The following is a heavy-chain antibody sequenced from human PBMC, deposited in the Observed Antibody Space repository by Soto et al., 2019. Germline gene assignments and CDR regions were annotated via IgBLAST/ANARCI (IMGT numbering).Heavy chain of an antibody. Sequence: QVQLVQSGAEVKKPGASVKVSCKASGYTFTSYDINWVRQATGQGLEWMGWMNPNSGNTGYAQKFQGRVTMTRNTSISTAYMELSSLRSEDTAVYYCARASAYYYDSSGYYYGDYWGQGTLVTVSS. CDR2: MNPNSGNT. D-gene: IGHD3-22*01. V-gene: IGHV1-8*01. CDR3: ARASAYYYDSSGYYYGDY. CDR1: GYTFTSYD. J-gene: IGHJ4*02.